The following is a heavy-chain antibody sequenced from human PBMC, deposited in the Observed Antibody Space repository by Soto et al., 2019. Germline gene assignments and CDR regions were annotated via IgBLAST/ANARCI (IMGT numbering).Heavy chain of an antibody. Sequence: GGSLRLSCSASGFTFGTYTMHWVRQAPGRGPECVSTISSHGGRTFYADFVKGRFTMSSDNSKNTLYLQMSSLRLEDTAVYYCVKARATGPKSDFDYWGQGTLVSGS. J-gene: IGHJ4*02. CDR1: GFTFGTYT. CDR3: VKARATGPKSDFDY. V-gene: IGHV3-64D*06. CDR2: ISSHGGRT. D-gene: IGHD7-27*01.